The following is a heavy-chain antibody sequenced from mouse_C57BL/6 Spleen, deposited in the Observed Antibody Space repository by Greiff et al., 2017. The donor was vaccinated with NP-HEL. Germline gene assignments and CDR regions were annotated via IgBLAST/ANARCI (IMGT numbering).Heavy chain of an antibody. J-gene: IGHJ1*03. CDR1: GYTFTSYG. D-gene: IGHD1-1*02. CDR3: ARSHYGLTLVRYFDV. Sequence: QVQLQQSGAELARPGASVKLSCKASGYTFTSYGISWVKQRPGQGLEWIGEIYPRSGNTYYNEKFKGKATLTADKSSSTAYMELRSLTSEDSAVYSCARSHYGLTLVRYFDVWGTGTTVTVSS. CDR2: IYPRSGNT. V-gene: IGHV1-81*01.